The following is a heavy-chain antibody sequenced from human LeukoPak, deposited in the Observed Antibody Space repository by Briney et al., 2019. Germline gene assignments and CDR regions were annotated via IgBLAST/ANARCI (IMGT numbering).Heavy chain of an antibody. CDR1: GFTFSDYY. Sequence: GGSLRLSCAASGFTFSDYYMSWIRQAPGKGLEWVSYISSSGSTIYYADSVKGRFTISRDKAKNSLYLQMNSLRAEDTAVYYCARDLGYCSSTSCYMGPVGYWGQGTLVTVSS. J-gene: IGHJ4*02. V-gene: IGHV3-11*04. CDR3: ARDLGYCSSTSCYMGPVGY. D-gene: IGHD2-2*02. CDR2: ISSSGSTI.